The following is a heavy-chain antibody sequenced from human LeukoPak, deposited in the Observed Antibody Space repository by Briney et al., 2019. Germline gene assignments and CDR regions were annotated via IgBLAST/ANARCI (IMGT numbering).Heavy chain of an antibody. Sequence: SETLSLTCTVSGGSISSNYWSWIRQPPGKGLEWIGYIYYSGSTNYNPSLKSRVTISVDTSKNQFSLKLSSVTAADTAVYYCARTGGAAGSLDVWGQGTTVTVSS. V-gene: IGHV4-59*12. CDR2: IYYSGST. CDR1: GGSISSNY. CDR3: ARTGGAAGSLDV. J-gene: IGHJ6*02. D-gene: IGHD3-10*01.